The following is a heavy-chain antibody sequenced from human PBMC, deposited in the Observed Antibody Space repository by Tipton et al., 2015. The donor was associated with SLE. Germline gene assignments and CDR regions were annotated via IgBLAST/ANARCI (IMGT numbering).Heavy chain of an antibody. V-gene: IGHV4-34*01. D-gene: IGHD4-17*01. CDR1: GGSFSGYY. CDR2: SNHSGST. CDR3: ARVDGDYGDAFDI. Sequence: TLSLTCAVYGGSFSGYYWSWIRQPPGKGLEWIGESNHSGSTNYNPSLKSRVTISVDTSKNQFSLKVSSVTAADTAVYYCARVDGDYGDAFDIWGQGTLVTVSS. J-gene: IGHJ3*02.